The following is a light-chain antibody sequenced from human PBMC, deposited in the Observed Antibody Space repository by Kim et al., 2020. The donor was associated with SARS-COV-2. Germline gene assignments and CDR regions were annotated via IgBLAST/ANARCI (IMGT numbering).Light chain of an antibody. Sequence: RVTISCTGSSSNIGAGYDVHWYQQLPGTAPKLLSYGNSNRPSGVPDRFSGSKSGTSASLAITGLQAEDEADYYCQSYDSSLSGWMFGGGTQLTVL. CDR3: QSYDSSLSGWM. CDR1: SSNIGAGYD. CDR2: GNS. V-gene: IGLV1-40*01. J-gene: IGLJ3*02.